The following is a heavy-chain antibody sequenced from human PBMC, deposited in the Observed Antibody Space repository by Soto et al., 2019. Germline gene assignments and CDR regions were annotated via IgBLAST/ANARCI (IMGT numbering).Heavy chain of an antibody. Sequence: GGSLRLSCAASGFTFSSYSMNWVRQAPGKGLEWVSSISSSSSYIYYADSVKGRFTISRDNAKNSLYLQMNSLRAEDTAVYYCARDQPYDPQGFDYWGQGTLVTVSS. D-gene: IGHD5-12*01. CDR1: GFTFSSYS. J-gene: IGHJ4*02. CDR2: ISSSSSYI. CDR3: ARDQPYDPQGFDY. V-gene: IGHV3-21*01.